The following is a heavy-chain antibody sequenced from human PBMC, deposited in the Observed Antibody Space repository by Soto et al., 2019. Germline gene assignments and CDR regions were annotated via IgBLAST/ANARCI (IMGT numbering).Heavy chain of an antibody. CDR2: IYWSGNT. D-gene: IGHD4-17*01. CDR1: GDSTSRGGYY. Sequence: QVRLQESGPGLVKPSQTLSLTCRVSGDSTSRGGYYWSWIRQHPGKGLEWIGYIYWSGNTYCNPSLKSRVSISLGTSSNQFSLNLTSVTAADTAVYYCARGAADYGDAFDIWGQGTTVTVSS. CDR3: ARGAADYGDAFDI. V-gene: IGHV4-31*03. J-gene: IGHJ3*02.